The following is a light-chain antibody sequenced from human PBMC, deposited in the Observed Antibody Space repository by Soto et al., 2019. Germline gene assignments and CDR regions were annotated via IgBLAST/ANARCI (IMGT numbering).Light chain of an antibody. Sequence: QSVLTQPPSASGTPGQRVTISCSGSSSNIGSNTVNWYHQLPGTAPKLLIYSNYQRPSGVPDRFSGSESGTSASLAISGLQSEDEADYYCAAWDDSLNGHYVFGTGTKV. CDR3: AAWDDSLNGHYV. J-gene: IGLJ1*01. CDR1: SSNIGSNT. CDR2: SNY. V-gene: IGLV1-44*01.